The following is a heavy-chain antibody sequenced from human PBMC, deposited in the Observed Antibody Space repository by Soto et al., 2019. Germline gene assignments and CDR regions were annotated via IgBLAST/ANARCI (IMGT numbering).Heavy chain of an antibody. CDR1: GYTFTSYG. Sequence: QVQLAQSGAEVKKPGASVKVSCKASGYTFTSYGISWVRQAPGQGLEWMGWISAYNGNTNYAQKLQGRVTMTTDTSTSTAYMELRSLRSDDTAVYYCARDHFEFYYYGSGSYNWFDPWGQGTLVTVSS. V-gene: IGHV1-18*01. CDR2: ISAYNGNT. D-gene: IGHD3-10*01. CDR3: ARDHFEFYYYGSGSYNWFDP. J-gene: IGHJ5*02.